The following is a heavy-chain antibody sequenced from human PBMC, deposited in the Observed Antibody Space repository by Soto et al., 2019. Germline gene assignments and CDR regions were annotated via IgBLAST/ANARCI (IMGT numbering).Heavy chain of an antibody. CDR3: ARHVGGGYYGMDV. V-gene: IGHV4-59*08. CDR1: GGSISSYY. Sequence: SETLSLTCTVSGGSISSYYWSWIRQPPGKGLEWIGYIYYTGSTNYNPSLKSRVTISVDTSKNQFSLKLSSVTAADTAVYYCARHVGGGYYGMDVWGQGTTVTVSS. J-gene: IGHJ6*02. D-gene: IGHD3-16*01. CDR2: IYYTGST.